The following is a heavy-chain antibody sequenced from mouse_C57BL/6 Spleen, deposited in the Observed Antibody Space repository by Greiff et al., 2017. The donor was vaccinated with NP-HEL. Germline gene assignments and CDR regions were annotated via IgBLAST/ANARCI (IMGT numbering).Heavy chain of an antibody. CDR2: IDPSDSYT. CDR1: GYTFTSYW. J-gene: IGHJ3*01. Sequence: QVQLQQPGAELVKPGASVKLSCKASGYTFTSYWMQWVKQRPGQGLEWIGEIDPSDSYTNYNQKFKGKATLTVDTSSSTAYMQLSSLTSEDSAVYYCARRGWLLPAWFAYWGQGTLVTVAA. D-gene: IGHD2-3*01. V-gene: IGHV1-50*01. CDR3: ARRGWLLPAWFAY.